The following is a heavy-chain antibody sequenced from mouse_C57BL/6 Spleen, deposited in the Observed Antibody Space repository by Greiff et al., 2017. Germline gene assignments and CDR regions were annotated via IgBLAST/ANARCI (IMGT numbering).Heavy chain of an antibody. CDR1: EYEFPSHD. J-gene: IGHJ4*01. CDR2: INSDGGST. D-gene: IGHD1-1*01. V-gene: IGHV5-2*01. Sequence: EVQGVEPGGGLVQPGESLKLSCESTEYEFPSHDMSWVRKTPEQRLELVAVINSDGGSTYYPDTMERRFIISRDKTKKTLYLQMSSLRSEDTAFYYCARLTTGAMDYWGQGTSVTVSS. CDR3: ARLTTGAMDY.